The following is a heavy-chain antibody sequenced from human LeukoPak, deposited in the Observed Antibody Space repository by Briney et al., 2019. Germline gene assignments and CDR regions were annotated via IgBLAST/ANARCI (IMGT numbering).Heavy chain of an antibody. CDR2: IYFSGST. J-gene: IGHJ4*02. CDR1: GDSISSGGYY. CDR3: ARVLSSGGEDWGRFDY. D-gene: IGHD3-16*01. V-gene: IGHV4-31*03. Sequence: SETLSLTCTVSGDSISSGGYYWSWIRQHPGKGLEWIGYIYFSGSTYYGPSLKGRVTISVDTSKNQFSLKLSSVTAADTAVYYSARVLSSGGEDWGRFDYWGQGTLVTVSS.